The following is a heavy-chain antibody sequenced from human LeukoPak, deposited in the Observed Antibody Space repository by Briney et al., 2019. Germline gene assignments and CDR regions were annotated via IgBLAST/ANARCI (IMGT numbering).Heavy chain of an antibody. Sequence: PSETLSLTCTVSGGSISSGDYYWSWIRQPPGKGLEWIGYIYYSGSTYYNPSLKSRVTISVDTSKNQFSLKLSSVTAADTAVYYCARAPRYDILVGLNAFDIWGQGTMVTVSS. D-gene: IGHD3-9*01. CDR3: ARAPRYDILVGLNAFDI. V-gene: IGHV4-30-4*01. J-gene: IGHJ3*02. CDR1: GGSISSGDYY. CDR2: IYYSGST.